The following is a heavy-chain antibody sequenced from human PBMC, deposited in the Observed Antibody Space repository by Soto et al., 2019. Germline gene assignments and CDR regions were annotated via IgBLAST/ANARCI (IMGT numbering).Heavy chain of an antibody. D-gene: IGHD3-10*01. V-gene: IGHV4-30-2*01. CDR3: AREIRGVRNVTNWFDP. Sequence: SETLSLTCAVSGGSISSGGYSWSWIRQPPGKGLEWIGYIYHSGSTYYNPSLKSRVTISVDRSKNQFSLKLSSVTAADTAVYYCAREIRGVRNVTNWFDPWGQGTLVTVS. CDR1: GGSISSGGYS. J-gene: IGHJ5*02. CDR2: IYHSGST.